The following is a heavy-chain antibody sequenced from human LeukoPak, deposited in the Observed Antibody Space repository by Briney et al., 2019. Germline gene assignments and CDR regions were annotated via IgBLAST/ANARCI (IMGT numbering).Heavy chain of an antibody. J-gene: IGHJ4*02. CDR2: IYSDNT. CDR1: GFTVSSNS. Sequence: SGGSLRLSCTVSGFTVSSNSMSWVRQAPGKGLEWVSFIYSDNTHYSDSVKGRFTISRDNAKNSLYLQMNSLRVEDTAVFYCARDRTAAPLDSWGQGTLVTVSS. CDR3: ARDRTAAPLDS. V-gene: IGHV3-53*01. D-gene: IGHD6-13*01.